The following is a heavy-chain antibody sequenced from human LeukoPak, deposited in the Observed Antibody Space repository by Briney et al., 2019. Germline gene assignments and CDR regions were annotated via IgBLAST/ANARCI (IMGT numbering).Heavy chain of an antibody. CDR1: GGSISSGDYY. CDR3: ASGVNGITGSYRFDY. Sequence: SQTLSLTCTVSGGSISSGDYYWSWIRQPPGKGLEWIAYIYYSGSTYYSPSLKSRVTISVDTSKNQFSLKLSSVTAADTAVYYCASGVNGITGSYRFDYWGQGTLVTVSS. V-gene: IGHV4-30-4*08. CDR2: IYYSGST. D-gene: IGHD1-20*01. J-gene: IGHJ4*02.